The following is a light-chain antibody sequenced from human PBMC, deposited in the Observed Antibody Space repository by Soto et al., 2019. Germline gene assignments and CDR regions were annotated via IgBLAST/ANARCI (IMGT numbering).Light chain of an antibody. CDR3: QQFSAYPLT. CDR1: QGINTG. Sequence: AIPLTQSPSSLSASVGDRVTITCRASQGINTGVARYQQKPGKSPKLLIYETSNLASGVSLRFSGTGYGTQFSLTIGGLQPEDFATYHCQQFSAYPLTFGGGTKVEIK. J-gene: IGKJ4*01. V-gene: IGKV1-13*02. CDR2: ETS.